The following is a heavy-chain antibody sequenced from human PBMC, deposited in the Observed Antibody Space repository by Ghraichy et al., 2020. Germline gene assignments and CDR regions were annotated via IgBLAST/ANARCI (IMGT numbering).Heavy chain of an antibody. V-gene: IGHV3-7*01. CDR1: GFTFSGFW. CDR2: IKHDGSAT. J-gene: IGHJ4*02. D-gene: IGHD6-13*01. CDR3: ARHGSWVFDF. Sequence: GGSLRLSCVASGFTFSGFWMGWVRQAPGKGLEWVANIKHDGSATYYVDSVKGRFTISRDNAKNELHLQMNSLRAEDTAVYYCARHGSWVFDFWGPGTLVTVSS.